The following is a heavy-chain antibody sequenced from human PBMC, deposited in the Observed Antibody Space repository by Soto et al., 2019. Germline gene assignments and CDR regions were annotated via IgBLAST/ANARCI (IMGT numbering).Heavy chain of an antibody. CDR1: GFTFSSYF. V-gene: IGHV3-30*04. D-gene: IGHD3-3*01. J-gene: IGHJ4*02. CDR2: ISHDGSNK. Sequence: QVQLVESGGGVVQPGRSLRLSCAASGFTFSSYFMHWVRQASGKGLEWVAVISHDGSNKFYADSVKGRFTISRDNSKNTLYLQMNSLRAEDTAVYYCARGRSGQWSPGGYWGQGNLVTVSS. CDR3: ARGRSGQWSPGGY.